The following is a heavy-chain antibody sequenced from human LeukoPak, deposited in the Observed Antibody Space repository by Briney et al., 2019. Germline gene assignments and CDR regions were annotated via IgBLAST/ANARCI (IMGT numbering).Heavy chain of an antibody. D-gene: IGHD1-7*01. V-gene: IGHV4-39*07. J-gene: IGHJ4*02. Sequence: SETLSLTCTVSGGSISSITYYWGWIRQPPGKGLEWVGHMYYRGNTFYNPSLKSRITISVDTSKNQFSLKLRSVTAADTAVYFCARLYGNYQNYFDYWGQGTLVTVSS. CDR1: GGSISSITYY. CDR2: MYYRGNT. CDR3: ARLYGNYQNYFDY.